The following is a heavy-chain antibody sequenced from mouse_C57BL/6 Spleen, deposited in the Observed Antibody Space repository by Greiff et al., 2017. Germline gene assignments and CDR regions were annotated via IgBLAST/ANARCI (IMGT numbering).Heavy chain of an antibody. V-gene: IGHV1-52*01. CDR3: ARSSYGSSNGYFDV. CDR1: GYTFTSYW. J-gene: IGHJ1*03. Sequence: QVQLQQPGAELVRPGSSVKLSCKASGYTFTSYWMHWVKQRPIQGLEWIGTIDPSDSETHYNQKVKDKATLTVDKSSSTAYMQLSRLTSEYAAVYYCARSSYGSSNGYFDVWGTGTTVTVSS. D-gene: IGHD1-1*01. CDR2: IDPSDSET.